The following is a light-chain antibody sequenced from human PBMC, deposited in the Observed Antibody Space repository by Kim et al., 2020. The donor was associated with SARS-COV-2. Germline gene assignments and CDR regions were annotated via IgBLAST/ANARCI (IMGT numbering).Light chain of an antibody. V-gene: IGKV1-17*01. Sequence: ATVGDRVTITCRASQDIKNDLGWYQQNPGRAPKRLIYGASSLQSGVPSRFSGSGSGTEFTLTISSVQPEDFATYFCLQHSTYPITFGQGTRLEIK. CDR1: QDIKND. CDR2: GAS. CDR3: LQHSTYPIT. J-gene: IGKJ5*01.